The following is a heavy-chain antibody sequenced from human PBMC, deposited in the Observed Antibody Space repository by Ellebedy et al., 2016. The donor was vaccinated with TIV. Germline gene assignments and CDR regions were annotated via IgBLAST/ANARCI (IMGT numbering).Heavy chain of an antibody. Sequence: SETLSLXCNVSGDSIRGINNYWSWIRQPPGKGLEWIGEINHSGSTNYNPSLKTRVTISIDTSKNQFSLKLNSVTAADTAVYYCARGGTYGSGSYIYYFDYWGQGTLVTVSS. D-gene: IGHD3-10*01. CDR2: INHSGST. CDR3: ARGGTYGSGSYIYYFDY. J-gene: IGHJ4*02. CDR1: GDSIRGINNY. V-gene: IGHV4-39*07.